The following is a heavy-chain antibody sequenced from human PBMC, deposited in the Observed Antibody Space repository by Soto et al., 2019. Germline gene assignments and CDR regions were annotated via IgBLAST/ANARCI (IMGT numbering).Heavy chain of an antibody. D-gene: IGHD2-15*01. J-gene: IGHJ6*03. CDR2: ISGSGGST. V-gene: IGHV3-23*01. CDR1: GFTFSSYA. CDR3: AKHGSGGSYYYYYYMDV. Sequence: PGGSLRLSCAASGFTFSSYAMSWVRQAPGKGLEWVSAISGSGGSTYYADSVKGRFTIFRDNSKNTLYLQMNSLRAEDTAVYYCAKHGSGGSYYYYYYMDVWGKGTTVTVSS.